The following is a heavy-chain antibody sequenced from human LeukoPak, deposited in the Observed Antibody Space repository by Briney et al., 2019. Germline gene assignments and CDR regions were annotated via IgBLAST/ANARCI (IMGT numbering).Heavy chain of an antibody. J-gene: IGHJ4*02. CDR1: GGTFSSYA. CDR3: AGHYDSSGYYYNRPFYYFDY. CDR2: IIPIFGTA. Sequence: SVKVSCKASGGTFSSYAISWVRQAPGQGLEWMGGIIPIFGTANYAQKFQGRVTITADESTSTAYMELSSLRSEDTAVYYCAGHYDSSGYYYNRPFYYFDYWGQGTLVTVSS. D-gene: IGHD3-22*01. V-gene: IGHV1-69*13.